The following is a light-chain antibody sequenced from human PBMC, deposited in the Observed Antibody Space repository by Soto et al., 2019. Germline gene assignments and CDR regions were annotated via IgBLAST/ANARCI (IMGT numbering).Light chain of an antibody. CDR1: SSDVGGYNF. CDR3: NSYTSSSTLV. V-gene: IGLV2-14*03. CDR2: EVT. Sequence: QSVLTQPASVSGSPGQSITISCTGTSSDVGGYNFVSWYQQHPGKVPKLLLYEVTSRPSGVSNRFSGSKSGNTASLTISGLQAEDAADYYCNSYTSSSTLVFGTGTKVTVL. J-gene: IGLJ1*01.